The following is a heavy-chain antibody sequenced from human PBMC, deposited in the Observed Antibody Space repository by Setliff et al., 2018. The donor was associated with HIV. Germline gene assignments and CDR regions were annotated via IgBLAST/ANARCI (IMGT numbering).Heavy chain of an antibody. Sequence: PGGSLRLSCAASGFTFSDYYMSWIRQAPGKGLEWISYISGSGNSIYYADSVKGRFTISRDNAKNSLYLQMNSLRAEDTAVYYCARVYNFWSGSQPPDYWGQGTLVTVSS. CDR2: ISGSGNSI. J-gene: IGHJ4*02. D-gene: IGHD3-3*01. CDR1: GFTFSDYY. CDR3: ARVYNFWSGSQPPDY. V-gene: IGHV3-11*04.